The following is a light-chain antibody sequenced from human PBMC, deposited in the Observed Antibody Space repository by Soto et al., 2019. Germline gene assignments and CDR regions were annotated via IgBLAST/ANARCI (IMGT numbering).Light chain of an antibody. J-gene: IGKJ1*01. V-gene: IGKV3-15*01. CDR1: QSFSST. Sequence: EIVMTQSPATLSVSPGERATLSCSASQSFSSTYLAWYQQRPGQAPRLLIYATSTRATGIPARFSGSGSGTNFTLTISSLQSEDCAVYYCQQYNDWPRTLGQGTKVEI. CDR3: QQYNDWPRT. CDR2: ATS.